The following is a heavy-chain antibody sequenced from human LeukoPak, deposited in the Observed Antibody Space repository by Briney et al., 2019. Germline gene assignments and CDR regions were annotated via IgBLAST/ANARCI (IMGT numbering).Heavy chain of an antibody. CDR1: GGSFSGYY. V-gene: IGHV4-34*01. Sequence: SETLSLTCAVYGGSFSGYYWSWIRQPPGKGLEWIGEINHSGSTNYNLSLKSRVTIPVDTSKNQFSLKLSSVTAADTAVYYCARGLQWLGYFDYWGQGTLVTVSS. D-gene: IGHD6-19*01. CDR3: ARGLQWLGYFDY. J-gene: IGHJ4*02. CDR2: INHSGST.